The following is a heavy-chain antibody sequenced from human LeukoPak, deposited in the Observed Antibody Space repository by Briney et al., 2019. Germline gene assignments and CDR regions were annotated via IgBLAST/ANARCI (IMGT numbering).Heavy chain of an antibody. J-gene: IGHJ5*02. CDR1: GYTFSTYW. CDR2: IYPGDSDT. Sequence: GESLKISCKGSGYTFSTYWIAWVRQMAGKGLEWMGIIYPGDSDTRYSPPFQGQVTISADKSITTAYLQWSSLKASDTAMYYCARVITMIRGVPDRFDPWGQGTLVTVSS. CDR3: ARVITMIRGVPDRFDP. V-gene: IGHV5-51*01. D-gene: IGHD3-10*01.